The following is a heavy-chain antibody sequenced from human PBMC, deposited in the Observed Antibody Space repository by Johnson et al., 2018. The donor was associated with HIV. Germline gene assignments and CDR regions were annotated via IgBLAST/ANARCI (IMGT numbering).Heavy chain of an antibody. J-gene: IGHJ3*02. D-gene: IGHD6-6*01. Sequence: VQLVESGGGLKQPGGSLRLSCTASGFTFDDYGMSWVRQVPGKGLEWVSGINWNGDNTGYADSLKGRFTISRDNAKNSLYLQMNSLRAEDTALYYCARDVREYSSSFDAFDIWGQGTMVTVSS. CDR1: GFTFDDYG. CDR3: ARDVREYSSSFDAFDI. V-gene: IGHV3-20*04. CDR2: INWNGDNT.